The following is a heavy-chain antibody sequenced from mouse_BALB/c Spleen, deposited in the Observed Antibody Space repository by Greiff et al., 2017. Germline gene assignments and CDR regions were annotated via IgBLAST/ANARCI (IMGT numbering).Heavy chain of an antibody. V-gene: IGHV1-26*01. J-gene: IGHJ4*01. CDR2: VNPNNGGT. CDR1: GYSFTGYY. CDR3: TRDGLRRDYYAIDY. Sequence: VQLKQSGPDLVKPGASVKISCKASGYSFTGYYMHWVKQSHGKSLEWIGRVNPNNGGTSYTQKFKGKDILTVDKSSSTAYMELRSLTSEDSAVYYYTRDGLRRDYYAIDYWGQGTSVTVSS. D-gene: IGHD2-2*01.